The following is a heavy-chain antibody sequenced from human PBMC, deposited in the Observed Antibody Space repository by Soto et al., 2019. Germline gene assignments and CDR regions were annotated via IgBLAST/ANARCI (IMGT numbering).Heavy chain of an antibody. CDR3: ARSVSTKTAPIDY. CDR2: INPNNGGT. V-gene: IGHV1-2*04. D-gene: IGHD4-17*01. Sequence: ASVKVSCKASGYSFTGNSMHWVRQAPGQGLEWMGWINPNNGGTNYAQRFRGWVTMTRDTSVSTAYMDLNRLKSDDTAVYYCARSVSTKTAPIDYWGQGTLVTVSS. J-gene: IGHJ4*02. CDR1: GYSFTGNS.